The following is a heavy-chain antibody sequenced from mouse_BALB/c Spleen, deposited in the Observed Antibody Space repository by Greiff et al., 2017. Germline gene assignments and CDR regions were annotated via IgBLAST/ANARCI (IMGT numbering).Heavy chain of an antibody. V-gene: IGHV1-4*01. CDR1: GYTFTSYT. Sequence: VQLHQSGAELARPGASVKMSCKASGYTFTSYTMHWVKQRPGQGLEWIGYINPSSGYTNYNQKFKDKATLTADKSSSTAYMQLSSLTSEDSAVYYCARPNDGYYYFDYWGQGTTLTVSS. CDR3: ARPNDGYYYFDY. D-gene: IGHD2-3*01. CDR2: INPSSGYT. J-gene: IGHJ2*01.